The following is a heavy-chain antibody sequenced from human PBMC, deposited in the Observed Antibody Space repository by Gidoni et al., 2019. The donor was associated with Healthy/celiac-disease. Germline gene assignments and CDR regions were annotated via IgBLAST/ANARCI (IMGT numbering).Heavy chain of an antibody. CDR1: GYTFTGYY. Sequence: QVQLVQSGAEVKKPGASVKVSCKASGYTFTGYYMHWVRQAPGQGLEWMGWINPNSGGTNYAQKFQGRVTMTRDTSISTAYMELSRLRSDDTAVYYCARDAGGCSSTSCYELYGMDVWGQGTTVTVSS. J-gene: IGHJ6*02. D-gene: IGHD2-2*01. V-gene: IGHV1-2*02. CDR3: ARDAGGCSSTSCYELYGMDV. CDR2: INPNSGGT.